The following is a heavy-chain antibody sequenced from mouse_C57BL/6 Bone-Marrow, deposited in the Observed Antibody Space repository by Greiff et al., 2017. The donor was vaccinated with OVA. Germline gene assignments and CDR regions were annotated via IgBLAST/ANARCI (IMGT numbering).Heavy chain of an antibody. CDR1: GYSITSGYY. CDR3: ARSYYSLWYFDV. D-gene: IGHD2-12*01. J-gene: IGHJ1*03. V-gene: IGHV3-6*01. Sequence: VQLQESGPGLVKPSQSLSLTCSVTGYSITSGYYWNWIRQFPGNKLEWMGYISYDGSNNYNPSLKNRISITRDTSKNQFFLKLNSVTTEDTATYYCARSYYSLWYFDVWGTGTTVTVSS. CDR2: ISYDGSN.